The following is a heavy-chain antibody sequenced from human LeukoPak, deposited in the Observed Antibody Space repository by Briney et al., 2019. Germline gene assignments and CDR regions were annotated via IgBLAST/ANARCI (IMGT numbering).Heavy chain of an antibody. Sequence: PGGSLRLSCAASGFTFSSYGMHWVRQAPGKGLEWVAFIRYDGSNKYYADSVKGRFTISRDNSKNTLYLQMNSLRAEDTAVYYCAKDHCSSTSCYIDYWGQGTLVTVSS. D-gene: IGHD2-2*02. V-gene: IGHV3-30*02. CDR1: GFTFSSYG. CDR3: AKDHCSSTSCYIDY. J-gene: IGHJ4*02. CDR2: IRYDGSNK.